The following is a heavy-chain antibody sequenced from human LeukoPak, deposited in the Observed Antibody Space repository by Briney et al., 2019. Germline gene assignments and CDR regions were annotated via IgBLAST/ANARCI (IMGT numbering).Heavy chain of an antibody. D-gene: IGHD3-10*01. J-gene: IGHJ6*03. CDR2: IFSSGAT. CDR3: ARVRRWFGEVPGYSYYMDV. Sequence: SETLSLTCTVCGASIKSYFWTWIRQPPGKGLEWIGYIFSSGATNYNPSLKSRATVSVDTSKNQLSLKLTSVTAADTAVYYCARVRRWFGEVPGYSYYMDVWGKGTTVTISS. CDR1: GASIKSYF. V-gene: IGHV4-59*01.